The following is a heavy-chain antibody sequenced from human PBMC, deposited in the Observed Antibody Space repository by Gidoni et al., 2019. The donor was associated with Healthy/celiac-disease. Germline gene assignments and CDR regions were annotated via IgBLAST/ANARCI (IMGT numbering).Heavy chain of an antibody. Sequence: QVQLQQWGAGLVKPSETLSLTCAVYGGSFSGYYWSWIRQPPGKGLEWIGEINHSGSTNYNPSLKSRVTISVDTSKNQFSLKLSSVTAADTAVYYCAREGTLVRGVMRYFQHWGQGTLVTVSS. D-gene: IGHD3-10*01. CDR3: AREGTLVRGVMRYFQH. J-gene: IGHJ1*01. CDR1: GGSFSGYY. V-gene: IGHV4-34*01. CDR2: INHSGST.